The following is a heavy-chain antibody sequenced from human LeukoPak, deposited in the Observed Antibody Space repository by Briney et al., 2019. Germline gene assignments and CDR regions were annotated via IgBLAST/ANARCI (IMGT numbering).Heavy chain of an antibody. CDR2: ISGSGGST. D-gene: IGHD6-13*01. Sequence: GGSLRLSCAASGFTFYRYDMNWVRQAPGKGLEWVSAISGSGGSTYYADSVKGRFTISRDNSKNTLYLQMNSLRAEDTAVYYCAKASSRFVSSSWYYWGQGTLVTVSS. V-gene: IGHV3-23*01. J-gene: IGHJ4*02. CDR1: GFTFYRYD. CDR3: AKASSRFVSSSWYY.